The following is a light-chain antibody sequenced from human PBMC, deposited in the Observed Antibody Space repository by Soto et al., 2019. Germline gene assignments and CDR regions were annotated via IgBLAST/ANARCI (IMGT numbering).Light chain of an antibody. CDR2: GAS. J-gene: IGKJ4*01. CDR3: QQYNKWPLT. Sequence: EIVMTQSPATLSVSPGDSATLSCRSSQSTYTNLAWYKHKPGQAPRLLIYGASTRATAIPARFSGSGSGTEFTLIISSLQSEDFEVYYCQQYNKWPLTFGGGTNVEIK. V-gene: IGKV3-15*01. CDR1: QSTYTN.